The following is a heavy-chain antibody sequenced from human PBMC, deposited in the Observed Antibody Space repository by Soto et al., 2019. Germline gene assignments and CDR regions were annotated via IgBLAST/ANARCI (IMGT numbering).Heavy chain of an antibody. Sequence: GGSLRLSCAASGFTVSSNYMSWVRQAPGKGLEWVSVIYSGGSTYYADSVKGRFTISRDNSKNTLYLQMNSLRAEDTAVYYCARWVRGYCYGSIYYYGMDVWGQGTTVTVSS. CDR2: IYSGGST. J-gene: IGHJ6*02. V-gene: IGHV3-53*01. CDR3: ARWVRGYCYGSIYYYGMDV. CDR1: GFTVSSNY. D-gene: IGHD5-18*01.